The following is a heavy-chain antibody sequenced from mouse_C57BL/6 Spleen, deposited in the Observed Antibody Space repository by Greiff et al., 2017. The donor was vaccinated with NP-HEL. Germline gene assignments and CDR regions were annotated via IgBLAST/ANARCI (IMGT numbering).Heavy chain of an antibody. CDR2: IWSGGST. V-gene: IGHV2-2*01. D-gene: IGHD1-1*01. Sequence: VQLVESGPGLVQPSQSLSITCTVSGFSLTSYGVHWVRQSPGKGLEWLGVIWSGGSTDYNAAFISRLSISKDNSKSQFFFKMNRLQADDTTIYYCAINGGYYYGSSLYFDVWGTGTTVTVSS. CDR1: GFSLTSYG. CDR3: AINGGYYYGSSLYFDV. J-gene: IGHJ1*03.